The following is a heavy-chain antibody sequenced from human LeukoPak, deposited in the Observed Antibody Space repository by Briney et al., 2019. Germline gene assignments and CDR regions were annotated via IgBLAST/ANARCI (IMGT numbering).Heavy chain of an antibody. Sequence: GGSLRLSCAASGFTVSSNYMSWVRQAPGKGLEWVSVIYSGGSTYYADSVKGRFTISRDNSKNTLYLQMNSLRAEDTAVYYCARGAGWFGELEGNWLDPWGQGTLVTVSS. CDR1: GFTVSSNY. D-gene: IGHD3-10*01. CDR3: ARGAGWFGELEGNWLDP. CDR2: IYSGGST. V-gene: IGHV3-53*01. J-gene: IGHJ5*02.